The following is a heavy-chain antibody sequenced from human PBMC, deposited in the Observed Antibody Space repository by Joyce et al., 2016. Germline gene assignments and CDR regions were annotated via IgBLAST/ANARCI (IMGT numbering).Heavy chain of an antibody. CDR2: INAESGKT. D-gene: IGHD1-14*01. CDR1: GYNFISYS. J-gene: IGHJ5*02. CDR3: ARDSRKWLVP. V-gene: IGHV1-3*01. Sequence: QVHLVQSGAEVKKPGDSVKVSCKTSGYNFISYSIHWVRQAPGQRLEWMGWINAESGKTEYSQKFQGRVTITRDTSASTAYMEGSSLRSEDTAVYYCARDSRKWLVPWGQGTLVTVSS.